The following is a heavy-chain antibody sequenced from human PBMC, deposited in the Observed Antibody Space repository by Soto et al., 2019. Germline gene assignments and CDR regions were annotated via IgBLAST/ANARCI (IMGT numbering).Heavy chain of an antibody. CDR2: MNPNSGNT. CDR1: GYTFTSYD. Sequence: AASVKVSCKASGYTFTSYDINWVRQATGQGLEWMGWMNPNSGNTGYAQKFQGRVTMTRNTSISTAYMELSSLRSEDTAVYYCARGERSSSWYGWGYYYYYYMDVWGKGTTVTVSS. J-gene: IGHJ6*03. D-gene: IGHD6-13*01. CDR3: ARGERSSSWYGWGYYYYYYMDV. V-gene: IGHV1-8*01.